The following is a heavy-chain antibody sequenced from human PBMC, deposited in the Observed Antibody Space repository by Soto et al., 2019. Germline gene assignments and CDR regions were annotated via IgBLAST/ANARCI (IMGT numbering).Heavy chain of an antibody. CDR3: TKDHGYNYGYRDY. CDR1: GFTFDDYA. J-gene: IGHJ4*02. CDR2: ISWNSGYI. V-gene: IGHV3-9*01. D-gene: IGHD5-18*01. Sequence: DVQLVESGGGLVQPGRSLRLSCAASGFTFDDYAMHWVRQAPGKGLEWVSGISWNSGYIAYADSVKGRFTISRDNAKNSLYLQMNSLRPDDTALYYCTKDHGYNYGYRDYWGQGTLVTVSS.